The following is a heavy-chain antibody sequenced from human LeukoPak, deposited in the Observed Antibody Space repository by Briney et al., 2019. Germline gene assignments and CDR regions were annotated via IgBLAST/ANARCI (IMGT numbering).Heavy chain of an antibody. V-gene: IGHV3-21*01. J-gene: IGHJ3*02. Sequence: GGSLRLSSAASGFTFSSYSMTWVRQAPGKVLGWVSSISSSSSYIYYADSVKGRFTIPRDKAKNSLYLQMNSLRAEDTAVYYCASPVVVPAANYHDAFDIWGQGTMVTVSS. CDR3: ASPVVVPAANYHDAFDI. CDR1: GFTFSSYS. D-gene: IGHD2-2*01. CDR2: ISSSSSYI.